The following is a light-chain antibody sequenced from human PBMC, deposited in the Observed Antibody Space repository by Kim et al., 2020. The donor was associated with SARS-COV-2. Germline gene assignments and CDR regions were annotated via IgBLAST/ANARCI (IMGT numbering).Light chain of an antibody. CDR3: MQGTHWPWT. CDR2: KVS. CDR1: QSLAYVDGNTY. J-gene: IGKJ1*01. V-gene: IGKV2-30*01. Sequence: PASISCRSSQSLAYVDGNTYLNWFHQRPGQSPRRLIYKVSNRDSGVPDRFSAGGSGTDFTLIISRVEAEDVGVYYCMQGTHWPWTFGQGTKVDIK.